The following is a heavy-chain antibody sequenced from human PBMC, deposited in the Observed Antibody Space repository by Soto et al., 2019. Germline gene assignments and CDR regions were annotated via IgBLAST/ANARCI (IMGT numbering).Heavy chain of an antibody. J-gene: IGHJ3*01. Sequence: GGSLRLSCAVYGFTLSNYGMHWVRQAPGKGLEWVALISDAGTNKYFVDSVKGRFTVSRDNSRNMVYLQMNRLRAEDTAVYYCAKDHLGSSKVLDFCGQGTLVTVSS. CDR3: AKDHLGSSKVLDF. D-gene: IGHD2-2*01. V-gene: IGHV3-30*18. CDR2: ISDAGTNK. CDR1: GFTLSNYG.